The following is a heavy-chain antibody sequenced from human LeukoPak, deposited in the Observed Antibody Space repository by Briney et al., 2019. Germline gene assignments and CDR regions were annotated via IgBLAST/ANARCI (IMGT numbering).Heavy chain of an antibody. CDR1: GFTLGTFW. CDR3: ARPRWLQFGLHDS. J-gene: IGHJ4*02. V-gene: IGHV3-7*01. Sequence: PGGSLRLSCAASGFTLGTFWMTWVRQSPGKGLEWVANINQDGSERHYVDSVRGRFTISRDNAKNSLYLQMNSLRAEDTAVYYCARPRWLQFGLHDSWGQGTLVTVSS. D-gene: IGHD5-24*01. CDR2: INQDGSER.